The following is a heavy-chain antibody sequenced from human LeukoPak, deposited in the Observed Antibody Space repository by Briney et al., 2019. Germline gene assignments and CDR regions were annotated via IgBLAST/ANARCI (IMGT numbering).Heavy chain of an antibody. CDR3: AESNFDFFHY. V-gene: IGHV4-39*01. J-gene: IGHJ4*02. Sequence: NPSETLSLTCTVSGGSISSSSYYWGWIRQPPGKGLEWIASIYYSGTTYYNPSLKSRVTLSVDTSKNQFSLKVTSVTAADTAMYYCAESNFDFFHYWGQGTLVTVSS. CDR1: GGSISSSSYY. CDR2: IYYSGTT.